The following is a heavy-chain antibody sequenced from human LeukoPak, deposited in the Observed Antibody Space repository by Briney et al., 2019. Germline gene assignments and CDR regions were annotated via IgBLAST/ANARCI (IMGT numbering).Heavy chain of an antibody. CDR3: VRDRIGGEEF. J-gene: IGHJ4*02. CDR2: INEDGSEK. V-gene: IGHV3-7*01. D-gene: IGHD3-16*01. Sequence: GGSLRLSCAASGFTFSSHWMNWVRQAPGKGLEWVANINEDGSEKDYVGSVRGRFTISRDNAKNSLYLQMDSLRAEDTAVYYCVRDRIGGEEFWGQGTLVTVSP. CDR1: GFTFSSHW.